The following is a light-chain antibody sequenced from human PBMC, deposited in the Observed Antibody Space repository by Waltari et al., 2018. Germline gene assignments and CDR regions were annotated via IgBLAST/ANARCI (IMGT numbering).Light chain of an antibody. V-gene: IGKV1-9*01. CDR1: QDISSS. J-gene: IGKJ3*01. Sequence: DIQLTQSPSFLSASVGDRVTITCRASQDISSSLAWYQQKPGRAPKLLIYAASTLQSGVPSRLSGSGSGTEFTLTISSLQLEDFVTYYCQQVNNYPFTFGPGTILDVK. CDR3: QQVNNYPFT. CDR2: AAS.